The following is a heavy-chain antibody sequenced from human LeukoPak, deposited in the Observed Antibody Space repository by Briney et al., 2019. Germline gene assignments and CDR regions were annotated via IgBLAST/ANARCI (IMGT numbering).Heavy chain of an antibody. Sequence: GGSLRLSCAASGFTFSSYAMHWVRQAPGKGLEWVAVISYDGSNKYYADSVKGRFTISRDNSKNTLYLQMNSLRAEDTAVYYCARDTLPTGYSSSWYGNWFDPWGQGTLVTVSS. CDR2: ISYDGSNK. V-gene: IGHV3-30*04. CDR3: ARDTLPTGYSSSWYGNWFDP. D-gene: IGHD6-13*01. J-gene: IGHJ5*02. CDR1: GFTFSSYA.